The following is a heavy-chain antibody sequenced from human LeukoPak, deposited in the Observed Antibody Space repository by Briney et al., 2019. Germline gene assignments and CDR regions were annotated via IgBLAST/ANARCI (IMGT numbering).Heavy chain of an antibody. D-gene: IGHD3-9*01. CDR1: GGSISSYY. CDR2: IYYSGST. CDR3: ARKVHFGIFAGYSAGKFDF. J-gene: IGHJ4*02. Sequence: SETPSLTCTVSGGSISSYYWSWIRQPPGKGLEWIGYIYYSGSTNYNPSLKSRVTISVDTSKNQFSLKLSSVTAADTAVYYCARKVHFGIFAGYSAGKFDFWGQGTLVTVSS. V-gene: IGHV4-59*08.